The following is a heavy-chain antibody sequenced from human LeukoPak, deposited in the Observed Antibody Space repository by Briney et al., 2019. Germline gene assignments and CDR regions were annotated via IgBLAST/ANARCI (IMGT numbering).Heavy chain of an antibody. Sequence: GGSLRLSCAASGFTFSSYAMSWVRQDPGKGLEWVSAISGSGGSTYYADSVKGRFTISRDNSKNTLYLQMNSLRAEDTAVYYCAKDSGWFGELMGYWGQGTLVTVSS. CDR2: ISGSGGST. CDR3: AKDSGWFGELMGY. J-gene: IGHJ4*02. D-gene: IGHD3-10*01. V-gene: IGHV3-23*01. CDR1: GFTFSSYA.